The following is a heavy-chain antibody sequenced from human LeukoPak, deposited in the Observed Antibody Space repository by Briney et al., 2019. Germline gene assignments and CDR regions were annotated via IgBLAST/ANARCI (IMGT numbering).Heavy chain of an antibody. Sequence: GRSLRLXCTASGFTFGDYAMSWFRQAPGKGLEWVGFIRSKAYGVTTEYAASVKGRFTISRDDSKSIAYLQMNSLKTEDTAVYYCTRTYYYDSSGYINFDYWGQGTLVTVSS. CDR1: GFTFGDYA. D-gene: IGHD3-22*01. CDR2: IRSKAYGVTT. J-gene: IGHJ4*02. CDR3: TRTYYYDSSGYINFDY. V-gene: IGHV3-49*03.